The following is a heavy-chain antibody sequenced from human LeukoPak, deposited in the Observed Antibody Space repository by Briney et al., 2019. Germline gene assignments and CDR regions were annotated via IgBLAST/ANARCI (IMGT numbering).Heavy chain of an antibody. CDR1: GDSFSSYG. Sequence: ASVKVSCKASGDSFSSYGISWLRQAPGRGLEWMGWINVNTKYAQKFQGRVTMTTDTSKTTAYMELRSLRSDDTAVYCCARAPRCNTNSCNSWFDPWGQGTLVTVSS. D-gene: IGHD2-8*01. V-gene: IGHV1-18*01. CDR3: ARAPRCNTNSCNSWFDP. J-gene: IGHJ5*02. CDR2: INVNT.